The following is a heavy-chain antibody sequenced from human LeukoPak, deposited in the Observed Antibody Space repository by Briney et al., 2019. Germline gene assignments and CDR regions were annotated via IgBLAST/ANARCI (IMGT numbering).Heavy chain of an antibody. CDR1: GFTFSSYW. J-gene: IGHJ4*02. V-gene: IGHV3-7*05. CDR3: ATVSAAGTGFSDH. Sequence: GGSLRLSCAASGFTFSSYWMIWVRQAPGKGLEWVANIKQDGSQKNYVDSVKGRFTISRDNAKSSLYLQMNSLTAEDTAVYFCATVSAAGTGFSDHWGQGTLVTVSS. CDR2: IKQDGSQK. D-gene: IGHD6-13*01.